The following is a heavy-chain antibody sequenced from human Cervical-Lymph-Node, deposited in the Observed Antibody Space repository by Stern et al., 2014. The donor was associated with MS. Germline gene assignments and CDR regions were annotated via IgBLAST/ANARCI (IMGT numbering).Heavy chain of an antibody. CDR1: GFTFNNYG. CDR3: ARGVNWKNGWLGP. Sequence: VQLVESGGGVVQPGRSLRLSCAASGFTFNNYGMHWVRQAPGQGLEWVAMIWYDGSNQNYADSVKGRFTISRDNSKNTLFLQMNSLRAEDTGVYYCARGVNWKNGWLGPWGQGTLVTVSS. V-gene: IGHV3-33*01. J-gene: IGHJ5*02. CDR2: IWYDGSNQ. D-gene: IGHD1/OR15-1a*01.